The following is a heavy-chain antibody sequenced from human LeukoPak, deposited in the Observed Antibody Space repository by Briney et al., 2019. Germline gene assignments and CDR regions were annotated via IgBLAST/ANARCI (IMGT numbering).Heavy chain of an antibody. CDR2: ISAYKGNT. D-gene: IGHD3-22*01. Sequence: GASVKVSCKASGYTFTGYYMHWVRQAPGQGLEWMGWISAYKGNTNYAQNLQGRVTMTTDTSTSTAYMELRSLRSDDTAVYYCARGPGGRSGYYPLEDYYYYYYMDVWGKGTTVTVSS. CDR3: ARGPGGRSGYYPLEDYYYYYYMDV. J-gene: IGHJ6*03. V-gene: IGHV1-18*04. CDR1: GYTFTGYY.